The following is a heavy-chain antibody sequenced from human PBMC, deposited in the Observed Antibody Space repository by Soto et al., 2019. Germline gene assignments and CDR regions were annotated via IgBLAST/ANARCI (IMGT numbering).Heavy chain of an antibody. J-gene: IGHJ4*02. CDR1: GYTFISYG. V-gene: IGHV1-18*01. CDR3: ARDFRAGIYYGSGSSIDY. CDR2: ISAYNGNT. D-gene: IGHD3-10*01. Sequence: QVQLVQSGAEVKKPGASVKVSCKASGYTFISYGINWVRQAPGQGLAWMGWISAYNGNTNYAQKLQGRDTMTTDTSTSTAYMERRSLRSDDTAVYYCARDFRAGIYYGSGSSIDYWGQGTLVTVSS.